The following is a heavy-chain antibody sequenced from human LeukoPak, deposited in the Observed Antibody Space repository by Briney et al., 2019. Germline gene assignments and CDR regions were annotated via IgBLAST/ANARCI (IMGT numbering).Heavy chain of an antibody. J-gene: IGHJ3*02. V-gene: IGHV3-23*01. CDR1: GFTFSSYA. Sequence: TGGSLRLSCAASGFTFSSYAMSWVRQAPGKGLDWVSTISGSGGSTYYADSVKGRFTISRDNSKNTLYLQMNSLRAEDTAIYYCAKITVSWAYSGAFDIWGQGTMVTVSS. D-gene: IGHD1-20*01. CDR2: ISGSGGST. CDR3: AKITVSWAYSGAFDI.